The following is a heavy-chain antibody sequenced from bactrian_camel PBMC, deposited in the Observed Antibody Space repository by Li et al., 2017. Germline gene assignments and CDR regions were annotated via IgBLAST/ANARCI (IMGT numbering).Heavy chain of an antibody. CDR3: AADRRPPKYCSGAPERFPY. D-gene: IGHD2*01. V-gene: IGHV3S54*01. J-gene: IGHJ4*01. Sequence: HVQLVESGGGSVRPGGSLRLSCAPAEYVDRMYCLGWFRQAPGDDREGVGAIYTTGESAYYADSVKGRFTIVRDIHHNTLNLQMEDLRPEDTAMYYCAADRRPPKYCSGAPERFPYRGQGTQVTVS. CDR1: EYVDRMYC. CDR2: IYTTGESA.